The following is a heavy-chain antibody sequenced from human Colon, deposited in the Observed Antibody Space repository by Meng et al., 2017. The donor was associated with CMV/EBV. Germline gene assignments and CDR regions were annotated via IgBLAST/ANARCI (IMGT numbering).Heavy chain of an antibody. J-gene: IGHJ4*02. CDR1: GGSLTSNSYF. Sequence: QLHLVAAGPGLVKPSESLSLTCTVSGGSLTSNSYFWGWIRQPPGKGLEYIGSIYNSGSAYYNPSLKSRVTISLDTSKNLFSLKLSSVTAADTAMYYCARVVLNFFDYWGQGTLVTVSS. V-gene: IGHV4-39*07. CDR3: ARVVLNFFDY. CDR2: IYNSGSA. D-gene: IGHD3-10*02.